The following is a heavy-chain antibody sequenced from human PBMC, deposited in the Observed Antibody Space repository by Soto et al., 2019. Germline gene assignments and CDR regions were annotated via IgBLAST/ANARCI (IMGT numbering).Heavy chain of an antibody. D-gene: IGHD3-10*01. Sequence: QVQLQESGPGLVKTSEPLSLTCTVSGGSIGGYYWSWIRQPAGKGLEWIGRLYTMGSTNYNPSLQSGVTMSVDTSKNEFSLKVSSVTAADTAVYFCARVRDYGLGTNRHYYGMDVWGQGTTVTVSS. CDR1: GGSIGGYY. CDR3: ARVRDYGLGTNRHYYGMDV. J-gene: IGHJ6*02. V-gene: IGHV4-4*07. CDR2: LYTMGST.